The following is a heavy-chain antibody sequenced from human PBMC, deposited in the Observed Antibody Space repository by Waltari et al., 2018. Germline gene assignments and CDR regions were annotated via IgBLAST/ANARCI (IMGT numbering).Heavy chain of an antibody. Sequence: QVQLQQWGAGLLKPSETLSLPCAVYGGSFSCYYWPWIRQPPGKGLEWIGEINHSGSTNYNPSLKSRVTISVDTSKNQFSLKLSSVTAADTAVYYCARVRVVPAARGYMDVWGKGTTVTVSS. J-gene: IGHJ6*03. CDR3: ARVRVVPAARGYMDV. D-gene: IGHD2-2*01. CDR1: GGSFSCYY. CDR2: INHSGST. V-gene: IGHV4-34*01.